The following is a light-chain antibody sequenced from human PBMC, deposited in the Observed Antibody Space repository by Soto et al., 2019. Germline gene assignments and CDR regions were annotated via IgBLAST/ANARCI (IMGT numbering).Light chain of an antibody. J-gene: IGLJ1*01. Sequence: QSALTQPRSVSGSPGQSVTISCTGTSSDVGGYNYVSWYQQHPGKAPKLMIYDVSKRPSGVPYRFSGSKSGNTAALTISGRQAEDEADYYCCSCAGSYTPYVFGTGTKVTVL. CDR3: CSCAGSYTPYV. CDR2: DVS. V-gene: IGLV2-11*01. CDR1: SSDVGGYNY.